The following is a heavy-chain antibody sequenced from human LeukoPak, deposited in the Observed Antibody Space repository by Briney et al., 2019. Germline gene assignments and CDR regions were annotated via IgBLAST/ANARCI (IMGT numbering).Heavy chain of an antibody. J-gene: IGHJ5*02. CDR2: IYYSGSP. V-gene: IGHV4-39*01. CDR3: ARHVGFITMVRGVINNNWFDP. D-gene: IGHD3-10*01. Sequence: SQTLSLTCTVSGGSISSSSYYWGWIRQPPGKGLEWIGSIYYSGSPYYNPSLKSRVTISVDTSKKQFSLKLSSVTAADTAVYYCARHVGFITMVRGVINNNWFDPWGQGTLVTVSS. CDR1: GGSISSSSYY.